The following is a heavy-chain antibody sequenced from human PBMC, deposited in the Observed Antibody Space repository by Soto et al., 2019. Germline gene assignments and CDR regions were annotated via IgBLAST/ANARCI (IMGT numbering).Heavy chain of an antibody. CDR2: ISPDGGRT. CDR1: GYTFTTYY. CDR3: AKPRTYTNGPDY. Sequence: ASVKVSCKASGYTFTTYYMHWVRQDPGQGLEWMGIISPDGGRTSYAQKFQGRVTMTRDTSTSTVYMELSSLRSEDTAFYYCAKPRTYTNGPDYWGQGPLVTVSS. J-gene: IGHJ4*02. D-gene: IGHD2-8*01. V-gene: IGHV1-46*01.